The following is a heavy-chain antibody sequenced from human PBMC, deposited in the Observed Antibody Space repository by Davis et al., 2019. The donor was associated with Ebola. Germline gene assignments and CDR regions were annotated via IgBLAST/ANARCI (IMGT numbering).Heavy chain of an antibody. Sequence: GESLKISCVASGFTFSSFGMHWVRQAPGKGLEWVALIWYDGSNKYNADSVKGRFTISRDNSKNTLYLQMNSLRAEDTALYYCARETSSGWLGSVDVWGQGTTVTVS. CDR2: IWYDGSNK. CDR3: ARETSSGWLGSVDV. D-gene: IGHD6-19*01. CDR1: GFTFSSFG. V-gene: IGHV3-33*01. J-gene: IGHJ6*02.